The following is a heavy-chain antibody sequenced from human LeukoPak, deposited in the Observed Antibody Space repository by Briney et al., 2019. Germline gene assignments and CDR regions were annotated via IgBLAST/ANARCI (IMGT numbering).Heavy chain of an antibody. CDR1: GYTFTGYY. V-gene: IGHV1-2*06. CDR3: ARNSGCYSGFDY. J-gene: IGHJ4*02. Sequence: GASVKVSCKASGYTFTGYYMHWVRQAPGQGLEWMGRINPNSGGTNYAQKFQGRVTMTRDTSISTAYMELSRLRSDDTAVYYCARNSGCYSGFDYWGQGTLVTVSS. CDR2: INPNSGGT. D-gene: IGHD1-26*01.